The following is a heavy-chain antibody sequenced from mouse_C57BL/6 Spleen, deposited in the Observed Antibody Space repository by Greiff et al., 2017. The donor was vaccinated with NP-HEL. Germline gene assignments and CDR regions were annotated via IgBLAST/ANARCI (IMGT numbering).Heavy chain of an antibody. J-gene: IGHJ3*01. CDR1: GFTFSDYY. CDR2: INYDGSST. V-gene: IGHV5-16*01. Sequence: EVQLVESEGGLVQPGSSMKLSCTASGFTFSDYYMAWVRQVPEKGLEWVANINYDGSSTYYLDSLKSRFIISRDNAKNIVYLQMSSLKSEDTATYYCARVDYDAFAYWGQGTLVTVSA. D-gene: IGHD2-4*01. CDR3: ARVDYDAFAY.